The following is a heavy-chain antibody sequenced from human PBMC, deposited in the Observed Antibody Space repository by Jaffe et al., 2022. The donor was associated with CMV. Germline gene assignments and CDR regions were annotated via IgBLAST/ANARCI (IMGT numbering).Heavy chain of an antibody. D-gene: IGHD6-13*01. Sequence: QVQLQESGPGLVKPSGTLSLTCAVSGGSISSSNWWSWVRQPPGKGLEWIGEIYHSGSTNYNPSLKSRVTISVDKSKNQFSLKLSSVTAADTAVYYCARDHGYSSSHSSGEYYYYYYMDVWGKGTTVTVSS. CDR3: ARDHGYSSSHSSGEYYYYYYMDV. V-gene: IGHV4-4*02. CDR1: GGSISSSNW. J-gene: IGHJ6*03. CDR2: IYHSGST.